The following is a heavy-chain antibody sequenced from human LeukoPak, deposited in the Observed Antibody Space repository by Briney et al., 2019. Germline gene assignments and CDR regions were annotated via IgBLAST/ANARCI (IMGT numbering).Heavy chain of an antibody. CDR3: ARVYYDFWSGSEHDAFDI. CDR1: GCSLSCGRYY. Sequence: SETLSLTCPVSGCSLSCGRYYWSWIRQPAGKGLEWIGRIYTSGSTNYNPSLKSRVTISVDTSKNQFSLKLSSVTAADTAVYYCARVYYDFWSGSEHDAFDIWGQGTMVTVSS. V-gene: IGHV4-61*02. D-gene: IGHD3-3*01. CDR2: IYTSGST. J-gene: IGHJ3*02.